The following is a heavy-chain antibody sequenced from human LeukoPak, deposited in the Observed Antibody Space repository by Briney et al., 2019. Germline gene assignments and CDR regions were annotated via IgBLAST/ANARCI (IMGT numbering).Heavy chain of an antibody. J-gene: IGHJ3*02. V-gene: IGHV4-59*08. CDR3: ASMSSSWITFDI. CDR2: IHYTGST. D-gene: IGHD6-13*01. CDR1: GGSISSYY. Sequence: SETLSLTCTVSGGSISSYYWSWIRQSPGKGLECIGYIHYTGSTNYNPSLKSRVTISVDTSKNQFSLKLSSVTAADTAVYYCASMSSSWITFDIWGQGTMVTVSS.